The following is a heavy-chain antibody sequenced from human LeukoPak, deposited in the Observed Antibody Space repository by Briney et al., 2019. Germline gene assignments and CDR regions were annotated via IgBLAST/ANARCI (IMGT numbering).Heavy chain of an antibody. D-gene: IGHD1-26*01. Sequence: GGSLRLSCAASGFTFSTYTMHWVRQAPGKGLEYVSTISGNGGSTYYGNSVKGRFTISRDNSKNTVYLQMGSLRAEDMGVYYCARAAVGATTFNWFDSWGQGTLVTVSS. CDR2: ISGNGGST. J-gene: IGHJ5*01. CDR1: GFTFSTYT. CDR3: ARAAVGATTFNWFDS. V-gene: IGHV3-64*01.